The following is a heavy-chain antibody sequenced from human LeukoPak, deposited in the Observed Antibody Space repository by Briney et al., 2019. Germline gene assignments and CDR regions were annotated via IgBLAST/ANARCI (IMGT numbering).Heavy chain of an antibody. V-gene: IGHV3-48*02. CDR2: ISSSSSTI. J-gene: IGHJ5*02. CDR1: GFTFSSYS. CDR3: ARDQGEYYYDSSGYLT. D-gene: IGHD3-22*01. Sequence: PGGSLRLSCAASGFTFSSYSMNWVRQAPEKGLEWLSYISSSSSTIYYADSVKGRFTVSRDNAKNSLYLQMNSLRDEDTAVYYCARDQGEYYYDSSGYLTWGQGTLVTVST.